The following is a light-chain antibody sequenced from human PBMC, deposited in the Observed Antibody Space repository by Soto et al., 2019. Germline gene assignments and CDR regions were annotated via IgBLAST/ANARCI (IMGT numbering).Light chain of an antibody. V-gene: IGKV1-17*01. CDR2: GAY. CDR3: LQHHSFPRS. Sequence: DIQMTQAPSFLSASVGDTLTITFRASQAIRNDFAWYQHQPGKAPKRLIYGAYNLQSGVSPRFSGSGYGTEFTLTISSLQPEDFATYYCLQHHSFPRSVGGGTRVEIK. CDR1: QAIRND. J-gene: IGKJ4*01.